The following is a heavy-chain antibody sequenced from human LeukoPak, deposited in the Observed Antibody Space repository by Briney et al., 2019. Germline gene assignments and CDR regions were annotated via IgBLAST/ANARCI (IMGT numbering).Heavy chain of an antibody. CDR1: GFTFSSYE. Sequence: PGGSLRLSCAASGFTFSSYEMNWVRQAPGKGLEWVSYISSSGSTIYYADSVKGRFTISRDNAKNSLYLQMNSLRAEDTAVYYCAREGPTGLDYWGQGTLVTVSS. J-gene: IGHJ4*02. CDR3: AREGPTGLDY. V-gene: IGHV3-48*03. CDR2: ISSSGSTI. D-gene: IGHD4-11*01.